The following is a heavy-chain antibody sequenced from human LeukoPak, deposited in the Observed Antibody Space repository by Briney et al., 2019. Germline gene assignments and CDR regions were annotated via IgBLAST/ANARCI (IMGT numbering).Heavy chain of an antibody. CDR3: ARRVIRLGFDP. CDR1: GFTFSSYW. V-gene: IGHV3-74*01. Sequence: GGSLRLSCAASGFTFSSYWMHWVRQAPGKGLVWVSRINSDGSSTSYADSVKGRLTISRDNAKNTLYLQMNSLRAEDTAVYYCARRVIRLGFDPWGQGTLVTVSS. D-gene: IGHD3-10*01. CDR2: INSDGSST. J-gene: IGHJ5*02.